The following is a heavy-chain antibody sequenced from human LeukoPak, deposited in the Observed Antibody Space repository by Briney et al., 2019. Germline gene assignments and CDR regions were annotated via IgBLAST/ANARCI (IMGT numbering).Heavy chain of an antibody. CDR2: INPNSGGT. J-gene: IGHJ5*02. CDR1: GYTFTGYY. CDR3: ARSRPASDIVVVVAATRWFDP. Sequence: ASVKVSCKASGYTFTGYYMHWVRQAPGQGLEWMGRINPNSGGTNYTQKFQGRVTMPRDTSISTAYMELSWLRSDDTAVYYCARSRPASDIVVVVAATRWFDPWGQGTLVTVSS. D-gene: IGHD2-15*01. V-gene: IGHV1-2*06.